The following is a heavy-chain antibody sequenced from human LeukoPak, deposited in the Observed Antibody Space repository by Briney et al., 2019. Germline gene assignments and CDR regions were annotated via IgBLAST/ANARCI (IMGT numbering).Heavy chain of an antibody. CDR2: IYYSGST. V-gene: IGHV4-59*01. J-gene: IGHJ4*02. CDR3: ARDRIYCSGGSCYFLFDY. CDR1: GGSISSYY. D-gene: IGHD2-15*01. Sequence: PSETLSLTCTVSGGSISSYYWSWIRQPPGKGLEWIGYIYYSGSTNYNPSLKSRVTISVDTSKNQFSLKLSSVTAADTAVYYCARDRIYCSGGSCYFLFDYWGQGPRSPSPQ.